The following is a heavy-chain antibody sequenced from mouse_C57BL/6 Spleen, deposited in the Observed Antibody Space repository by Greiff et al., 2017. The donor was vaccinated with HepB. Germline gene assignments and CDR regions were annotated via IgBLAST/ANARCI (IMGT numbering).Heavy chain of an antibody. CDR1: GFSLTSYG. Sequence: VKLMESGPGLVAPSQSLSITCTVSGFSLTSYGVHWVRQPPGKGLEWLVVIWSDGSTTYNSALKSRLSISKDNSKSQVFLKMNSLQTDDTAMYYCARGGLRVLYYAMDYWGQGTSVTVSS. D-gene: IGHD2-4*01. CDR2: IWSDGST. V-gene: IGHV2-6*03. CDR3: ARGGLRVLYYAMDY. J-gene: IGHJ4*01.